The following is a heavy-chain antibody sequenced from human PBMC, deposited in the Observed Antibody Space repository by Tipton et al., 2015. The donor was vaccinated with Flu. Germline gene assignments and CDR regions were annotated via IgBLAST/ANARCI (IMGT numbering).Heavy chain of an antibody. CDR2: IYNSGTT. CDR3: ARARAPYYYYAMDV. J-gene: IGHJ6*02. V-gene: IGHV4-59*01. CDR1: DGSITSYY. Sequence: GLVKPSETLSLTCTVSDGSITSYYWSWIRQPPGKGLEWIGYIYNSGTTNFNPSLMSRLTISVDTSKNQFSLKLSSVTAADTAVYLCARARAPYYYYAMDVWGQGTTVTASS.